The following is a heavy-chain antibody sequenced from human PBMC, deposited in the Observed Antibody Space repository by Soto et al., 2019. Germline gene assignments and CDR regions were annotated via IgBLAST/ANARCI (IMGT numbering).Heavy chain of an antibody. V-gene: IGHV1-2*04. J-gene: IGHJ4*02. Sequence: QVQLVQSGAEVKKPGASVKVSCKASGYTFTGYYMHWVRQAPGQGLEWMGWINPNSGGTNYEQKFQGWVTMTRDTSISTAYMELSRLRSDDTAVYYCARGGSLEMATLQGIWWGQGTLVTVSS. CDR1: GYTFTGYY. CDR3: ARGGSLEMATLQGIW. CDR2: INPNSGGT. D-gene: IGHD5-12*01.